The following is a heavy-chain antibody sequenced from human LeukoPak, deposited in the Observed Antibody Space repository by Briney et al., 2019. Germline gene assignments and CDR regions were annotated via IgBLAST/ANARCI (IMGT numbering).Heavy chain of an antibody. CDR2: IWNDGSNK. V-gene: IGHV3-33*01. D-gene: IGHD1-26*01. Sequence: GGSLRLSCAASGFTFSTYGMHWVRQAPGKGLEWVAVIWNDGSNKYYADSVKGRFTISRDNSRNTLYLQMNSLGGEDTAVYYCARDGWELLRDLGPLNYWGQGTLVTVSS. J-gene: IGHJ4*02. CDR1: GFTFSTYG. CDR3: ARDGWELLRDLGPLNY.